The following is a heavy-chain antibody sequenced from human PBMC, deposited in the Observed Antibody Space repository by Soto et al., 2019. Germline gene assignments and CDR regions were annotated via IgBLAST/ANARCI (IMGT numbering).Heavy chain of an antibody. J-gene: IGHJ4*02. D-gene: IGHD6-13*01. Sequence: GGSLRLSCAASGFTFSSDAMSCVRQAPGKGLEWVSAISGSGGRTYYADSVKGRFTISRENSKDTMYLQMNSLRAEDTAVYYCAKSSWGETFDYWGQGTLVTVSS. V-gene: IGHV3-23*01. CDR1: GFTFSSDA. CDR2: ISGSGGRT. CDR3: AKSSWGETFDY.